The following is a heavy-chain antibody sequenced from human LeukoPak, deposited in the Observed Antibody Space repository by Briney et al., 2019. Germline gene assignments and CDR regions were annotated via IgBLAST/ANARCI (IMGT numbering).Heavy chain of an antibody. D-gene: IGHD3-22*01. V-gene: IGHV4-61*02. CDR3: ARDPEPSGYYDYYYYGMDV. Sequence: SQTLSLTCTVSGSSISSGSYYWSWIRQPAGKGLEWIGRIYTSGSTNYNPSLKSRVTISVDTSKNQFSLKLSSVTAADTAVYYCARDPEPSGYYDYYYYGMDVWGQGTTVTVSS. CDR1: GSSISSGSYY. J-gene: IGHJ6*02. CDR2: IYTSGST.